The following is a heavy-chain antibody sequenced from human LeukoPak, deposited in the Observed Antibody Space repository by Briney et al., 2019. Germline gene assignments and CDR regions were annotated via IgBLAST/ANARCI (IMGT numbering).Heavy chain of an antibody. J-gene: IGHJ4*02. D-gene: IGHD1-26*01. V-gene: IGHV4-34*01. CDR1: GGSFSGYY. Sequence: SETLTLTCAVYGGSFSGYYWSWIRQPPGKGLEWIGEINHSGSTNYNPSLKSRVTISVDTSKNQFSLKLSSVTAADTAVYYCARDGIGDSGSYYEAYFDYWGQGTLVTVSS. CDR3: ARDGIGDSGSYYEAYFDY. CDR2: INHSGST.